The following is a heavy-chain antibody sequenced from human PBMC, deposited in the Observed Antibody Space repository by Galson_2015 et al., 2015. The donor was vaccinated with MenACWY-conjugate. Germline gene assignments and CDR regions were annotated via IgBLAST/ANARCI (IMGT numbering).Heavy chain of an antibody. D-gene: IGHD1-14*01. J-gene: IGHJ4*01. CDR3: ARNLYDPWYYFDH. CDR1: GFTFSDYA. V-gene: IGHV3-23*01. Sequence: SLRLSCAASGFTFSDYAMTWVRQAPGWGLEWVSGISGSGDTTYYADPVKGRFAISRDNSKNTLSLQMNGLRAEDTGVYFCARNLYDPWYYFDHWATESWSPSPQ. CDR2: ISGSGDTT.